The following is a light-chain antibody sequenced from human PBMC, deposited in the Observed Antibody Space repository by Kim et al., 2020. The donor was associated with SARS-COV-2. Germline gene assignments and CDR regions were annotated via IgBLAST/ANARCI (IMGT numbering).Light chain of an antibody. CDR3: QQTNNIPRT. Sequence: DVQMTQSPSSVSASIGDRVTITCRASQGISTWLAWYQQKPGEAPKLLIYSASTLQSGVPSRFSGSGSGTDFTLTISSLQPEDIATYYCQQTNNIPRTFGQGTKVDIK. CDR1: QGISTW. J-gene: IGKJ1*01. CDR2: SAS. V-gene: IGKV1-12*01.